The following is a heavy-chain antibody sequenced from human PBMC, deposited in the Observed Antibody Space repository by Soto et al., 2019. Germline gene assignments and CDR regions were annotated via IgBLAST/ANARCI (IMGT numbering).Heavy chain of an antibody. J-gene: IGHJ4*02. V-gene: IGHV1-46*01. CDR1: GYKFINHY. CDR2: VNPGGGLG. Sequence: QVQLVQSGADVKKPGASVKISCTASGYKFINHYIHWVRQAHGPGLAWMGLVNPGGGLGGVAQKFQGRVARTRAPSTNTVYMELGSLSSEDTALYYCSRDSAPSATSDSRDFLGQGALGTVSS. CDR3: SRDSAPSATSDSRDF. D-gene: IGHD5-12*01.